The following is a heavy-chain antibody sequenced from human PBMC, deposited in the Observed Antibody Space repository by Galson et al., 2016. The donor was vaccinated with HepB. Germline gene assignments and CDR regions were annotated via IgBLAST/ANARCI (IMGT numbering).Heavy chain of an antibody. V-gene: IGHV3-30-3*01. J-gene: IGHJ4*02. CDR1: GIIFSSYA. D-gene: IGHD5/OR15-5a*01. Sequence: SLRLSCAASGIIFSSYAMHWVRQAPGKGLEWVAVISYDGSKKYYADSVKGRFTISRDNSKNTLYLQMNSLSAEDTAMYYCARDRLRDPYLLDYWGQGTLVTVSS. CDR2: ISYDGSKK. CDR3: ARDRLRDPYLLDY.